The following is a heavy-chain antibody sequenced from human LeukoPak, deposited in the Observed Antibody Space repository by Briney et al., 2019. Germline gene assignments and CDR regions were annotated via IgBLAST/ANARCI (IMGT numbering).Heavy chain of an antibody. V-gene: IGHV4-39*01. D-gene: IGHD3-9*01. CDR3: ARHSILPYFDSLSPSFYPDH. Sequence: KASDTLSLTCSVSGDSIGSSSVYWGWIRQSPGKGLGWIRAICYTGTTYYTPSLTSRVTISLNPSENHVFLRLTSVTAPDTPVYFCARHSILPYFDSLSPSFYPDHWGQGSLVTVSS. J-gene: IGHJ4*02. CDR1: GDSIGSSSVY. CDR2: ICYTGTT.